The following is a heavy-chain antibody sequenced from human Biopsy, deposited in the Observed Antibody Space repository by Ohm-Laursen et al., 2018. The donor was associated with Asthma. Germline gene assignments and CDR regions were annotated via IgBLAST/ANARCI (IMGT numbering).Heavy chain of an antibody. Sequence: GASVKVSCNASGYTFSNYGIAWVRQAPGQGLEWMGWSSAYNGHTKYAQKFHDRVTMTTDKSTNTAHMELRSLTSDDTAVYYCAKVDPYSGHYFREGARLLWFDPWGQGTLVTVSS. CDR1: GYTFSNYG. CDR3: AKVDPYSGHYFREGARLLWFDP. D-gene: IGHD1-26*01. V-gene: IGHV1-18*04. CDR2: SSAYNGHT. J-gene: IGHJ5*02.